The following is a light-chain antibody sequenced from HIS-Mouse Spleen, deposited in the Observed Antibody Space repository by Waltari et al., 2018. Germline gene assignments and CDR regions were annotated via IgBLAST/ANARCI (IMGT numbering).Light chain of an antibody. CDR3: YSTDSSGNHRV. CDR2: EDS. Sequence: SYELTQPPSVSVSPGQTARITCSGDALPKKYAYWYQQKSGQAPVRVSYEDSKRPSGIPGRCSGSSSGTMATWTSSGAQVEDEADYYCYSTDSSGNHRVFGGGTKLTVL. CDR1: ALPKKY. V-gene: IGLV3-10*01. J-gene: IGLJ2*01.